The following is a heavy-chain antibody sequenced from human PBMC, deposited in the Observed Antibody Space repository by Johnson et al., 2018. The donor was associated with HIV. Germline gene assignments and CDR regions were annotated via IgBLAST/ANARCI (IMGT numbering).Heavy chain of an antibody. V-gene: IGHV3-15*01. CDR3: TTDREVAGRGFGELWDDAFDI. CDR1: GFTFSNAW. D-gene: IGHD3-10*01. CDR2: IKGKTDGGTT. Sequence: VQLVESGGGVVKPGRSLRLSCVVSGFTFSNAWMSWVRQAPGKGLEWVGRIKGKTDGGTTDYAAPVKGRFTISRDDSKNTLYLQMNSLKTEDTAVYDCTTDREVAGRGFGELWDDAFDIWGQGTMVTVSS. J-gene: IGHJ3*02.